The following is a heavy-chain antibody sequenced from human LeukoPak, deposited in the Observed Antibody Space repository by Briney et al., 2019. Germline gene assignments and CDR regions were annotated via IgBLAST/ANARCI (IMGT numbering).Heavy chain of an antibody. CDR2: IIPIFGTA. J-gene: IGHJ3*02. V-gene: IGHV1-69*13. CDR3: ARGFHYDAFDI. Sequence: SVKVSCKAFGGTFSSYAISWVRQAPGQGLEWMGGIIPIFGTANYAQKFQGRVTITADESTSTAYIELSSLRSEDTAVYYCARGFHYDAFDIWGQGTMVTVSS. CDR1: GGTFSSYA. D-gene: IGHD2/OR15-2a*01.